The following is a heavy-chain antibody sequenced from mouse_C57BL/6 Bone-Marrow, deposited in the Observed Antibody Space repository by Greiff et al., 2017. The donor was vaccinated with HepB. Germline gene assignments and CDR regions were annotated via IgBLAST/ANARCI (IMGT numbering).Heavy chain of an antibody. D-gene: IGHD1-1*01. J-gene: IGHJ4*01. CDR2: IHPSDSDT. Sequence: VQLQQPGAELVKPGASVKVSCKASGYTFTSYWMHWVKQRPGQGLEWIGRIHPSDSDTNYNQKFKGKATLTVDKSTSTAYMQLSSLTSEDSAVYYCAIYPSYYYGSSDGYAMDYWGQGTSVTVSS. V-gene: IGHV1-74*01. CDR3: AIYPSYYYGSSDGYAMDY. CDR1: GYTFTSYW.